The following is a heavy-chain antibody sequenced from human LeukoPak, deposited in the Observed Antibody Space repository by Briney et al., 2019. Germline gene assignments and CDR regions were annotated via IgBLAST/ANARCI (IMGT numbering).Heavy chain of an antibody. J-gene: IGHJ4*02. V-gene: IGHV1-69*13. CDR3: AREKIAAAGPLYYFDY. Sequence: GASVKVSCKASGYTFTDYYMHWVRQAPGQGLEWMGGIIPIFGTANYAQKFQGRVTITADESTSTAYMELSSLRSEDTAVYYCAREKIAAAGPLYYFDYGGQETLVTVSS. D-gene: IGHD6-13*01. CDR1: GYTFTDYY. CDR2: IIPIFGTA.